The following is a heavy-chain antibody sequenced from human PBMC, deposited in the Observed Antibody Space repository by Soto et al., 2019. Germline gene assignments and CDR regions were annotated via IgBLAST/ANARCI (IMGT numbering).Heavy chain of an antibody. V-gene: IGHV3-23*01. CDR3: ARGSSPGYSYGYRY. CDR2: ISGGST. CDR1: GFMFTNYA. Sequence: GGSLRLSCAASGFMFTNYAMTWVRQAPGKGLEWVSIISGGSTHYADSVKGRFTISRDNSKNTLYLQMNSLRAEDTAVYYCARGSSPGYSYGYRYWGQGTLVTVSS. D-gene: IGHD5-18*01. J-gene: IGHJ4*02.